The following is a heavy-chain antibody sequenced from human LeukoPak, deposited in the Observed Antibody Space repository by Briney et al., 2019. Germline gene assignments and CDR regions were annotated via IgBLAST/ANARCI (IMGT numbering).Heavy chain of an antibody. Sequence: GGSLRLSCAASGFTFDDYGLSWVRQAPGKGLEWVAVIWYDGSNKYYADSVKGRFTISRDNSKNTLYLQMNSLRAEDTAVYYCARDRDDALDIWGQGTVVTVSS. CDR3: ARDRDDALDI. J-gene: IGHJ3*02. CDR2: IWYDGSNK. CDR1: GFTFDDYG. V-gene: IGHV3-33*08.